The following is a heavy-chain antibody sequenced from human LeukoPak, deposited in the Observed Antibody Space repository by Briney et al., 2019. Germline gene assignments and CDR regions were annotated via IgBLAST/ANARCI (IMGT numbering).Heavy chain of an antibody. Sequence: GGSLRLSCAASGFTFSSYAMHWVRQAPGKGLEWVAVISYDGSNKYYADSVKGRFTISRDNSKNTLYPQMNSLRAEDTAVYYCAKGLWFGEFRDLGYWGQGTLVSVSS. D-gene: IGHD3-10*01. CDR1: GFTFSSYA. V-gene: IGHV3-30*04. J-gene: IGHJ4*02. CDR3: AKGLWFGEFRDLGY. CDR2: ISYDGSNK.